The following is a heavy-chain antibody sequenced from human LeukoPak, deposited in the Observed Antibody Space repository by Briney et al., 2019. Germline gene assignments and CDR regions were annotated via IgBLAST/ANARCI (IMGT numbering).Heavy chain of an antibody. D-gene: IGHD3-22*01. CDR2: IYYSGSI. V-gene: IGHV4-39*01. J-gene: IGHJ4*02. CDR1: GGSISSSSYY. CDR3: ARLLYDGSGGYYYFDY. Sequence: KASETLSLTCTVSGGSISSSSYYWGWIRQPPGKGLEWIGSIYYSGSIYNNPPLKSRVTISVDTSKNQFSLKLSSVTAADTAVYYCARLLYDGSGGYYYFDYWGQGTLVTVSS.